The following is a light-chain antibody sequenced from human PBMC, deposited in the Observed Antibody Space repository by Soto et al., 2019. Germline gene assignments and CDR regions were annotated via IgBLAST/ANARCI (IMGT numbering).Light chain of an antibody. V-gene: IGLV2-14*01. CDR1: SSDIGDYNY. CDR2: DVS. Sequence: QSALTQPASVSGSPGQSITISCTGTSSDIGDYNYVSWYQQYPGKVPKLVIYDVSHRPSGVFNRFSGSKSGNTASLTISGLQAEDEADYYCSSSTTTTSLVVFGGGTKLTVL. CDR3: SSSTTTTSLVV. J-gene: IGLJ3*02.